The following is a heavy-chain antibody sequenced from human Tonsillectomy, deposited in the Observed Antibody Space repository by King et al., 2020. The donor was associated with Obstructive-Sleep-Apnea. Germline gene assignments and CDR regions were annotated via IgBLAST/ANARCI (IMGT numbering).Heavy chain of an antibody. CDR3: LKGFSYYYYGVDV. Sequence: VQLVESGGAVVQPGGSLRLSCAASGFSFDEYTMHWVRQPPGKGLEWVSLIAWDGGGTFYIDSVKGRFTISRDNSKNSLYLEMNSLRTEDTAFYYCLKGFSYYYYGVDVWGQGTPVTVSS. CDR2: IAWDGGGT. CDR1: GFSFDEYT. J-gene: IGHJ6*02. V-gene: IGHV3-43*01.